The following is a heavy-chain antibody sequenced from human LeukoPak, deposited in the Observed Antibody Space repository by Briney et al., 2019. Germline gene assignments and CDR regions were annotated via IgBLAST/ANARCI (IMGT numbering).Heavy chain of an antibody. J-gene: IGHJ6*02. CDR3: ASGGWYGAAGMDV. CDR2: IYYSGST. V-gene: IGHV4-59*01. CDR1: GGSISSYY. Sequence: SETLSLTCTVSGGSISSYYWSWIRQPPGKGLEWIGYIYYSGSTNYNPSLKSRVTISVDTSKNQFSLKLSSVTAADTAVYYCASGGWYGAAGMDVWGQGTTVTVSS. D-gene: IGHD6-19*01.